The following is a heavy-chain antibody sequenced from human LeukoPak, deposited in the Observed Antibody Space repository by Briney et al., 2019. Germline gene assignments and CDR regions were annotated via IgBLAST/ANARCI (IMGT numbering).Heavy chain of an antibody. V-gene: IGHV1-18*04. CDR1: GYSFTNYW. CDR3: ARDGSGVWFDY. D-gene: IGHD3-10*01. Sequence: PGESLKISCKGSGYSFTNYWIGWVRQAPGQGLEWMAWINAYNGDTNYAQKFQGRVTLTTDTSTSTAYMELRSLRSDDTAVYYCARDGSGVWFDYWGQGTLVTVSS. CDR2: INAYNGDT. J-gene: IGHJ5*01.